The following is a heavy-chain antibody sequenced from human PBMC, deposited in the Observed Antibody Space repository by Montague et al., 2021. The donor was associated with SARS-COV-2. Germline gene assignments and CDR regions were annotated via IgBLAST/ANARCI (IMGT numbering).Heavy chain of an antibody. Sequence: CAISGDSVSRHDIAWNWFRQSPSRGLEWLGRTFYRSEWNYHYADSVKSRIAIDPDTSKNQVSLQLRSVTPEDTAVYFCARVRHLGGGMDVWGQGTTVTVSS. CDR1: GDSVSRHDIA. D-gene: IGHD3-16*01. J-gene: IGHJ6*02. CDR2: TFYRSEWNY. V-gene: IGHV6-1*01. CDR3: ARVRHLGGGMDV.